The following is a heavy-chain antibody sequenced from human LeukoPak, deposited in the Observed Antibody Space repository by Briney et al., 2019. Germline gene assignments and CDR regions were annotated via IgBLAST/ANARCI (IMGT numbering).Heavy chain of an antibody. CDR2: VHHGGAS. V-gene: IGHV4-4*02. CDR1: GDSITSHSW. D-gene: IGHD6-19*01. CDR3: ASHVTVLGTRGFDF. J-gene: IGHJ4*02. Sequence: SETLSLTCAVSGDSITSHSWWSWVRQPPGKGLEWIGEVHHGGASNYDPSLESRVTISVDKSKNRFSLNLRSVTAAGTATYYCASHVTVLGTRGFDFWGRGTLVTVS.